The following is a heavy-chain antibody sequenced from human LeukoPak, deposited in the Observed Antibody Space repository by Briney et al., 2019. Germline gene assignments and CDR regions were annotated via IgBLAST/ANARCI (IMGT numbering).Heavy chain of an antibody. J-gene: IGHJ5*02. V-gene: IGHV3-66*02. CDR1: GFTVSSNY. D-gene: IGHD6-19*01. Sequence: PGGSLRLSCAASGFTVSSNYMSWVRQALGKGLEWVSVIYSGGSTYYADSVKGRFTISRDNSKNTLYLQMNSLRAEDTAVYYCARERYQSSGWYLGWFDPWGQGTLVTVSS. CDR3: ARERYQSSGWYLGWFDP. CDR2: IYSGGST.